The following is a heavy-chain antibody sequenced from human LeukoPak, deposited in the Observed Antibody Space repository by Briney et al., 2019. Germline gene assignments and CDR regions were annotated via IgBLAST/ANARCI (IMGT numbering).Heavy chain of an antibody. CDR2: ISGSGDNT. V-gene: IGHV3-23*01. CDR3: AKGIGLAVAGLHY. J-gene: IGHJ4*02. Sequence: GGSLRLSCGACGFTFSSCAMTWVRQAPGKGLEWVAAISGSGDNTYYADSVKGRFTISRDNSKTTLNLQMNSLRAEDTAVYYCAKGIGLAVAGLHYWGQGTLVTVSS. D-gene: IGHD6-19*01. CDR1: GFTFSSCA.